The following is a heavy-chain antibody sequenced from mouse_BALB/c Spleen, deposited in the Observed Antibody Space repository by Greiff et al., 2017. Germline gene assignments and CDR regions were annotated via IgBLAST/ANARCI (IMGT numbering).Heavy chain of an antibody. CDR2: INSNGGST. CDR1: GFTFSSYG. Sequence: EVQLQQSGGGLVQPGGSLKLSCAASGFTFSSYGMSWVRQTPDKRLELVATINSNGGSTYYPDSVKGRFTISRDNAKNTLYLQMSSLKSEDTAMYYCARVRYYFDYWGQGTTLTVSS. CDR3: ARVRYYFDY. V-gene: IGHV5-6-3*01. J-gene: IGHJ2*01.